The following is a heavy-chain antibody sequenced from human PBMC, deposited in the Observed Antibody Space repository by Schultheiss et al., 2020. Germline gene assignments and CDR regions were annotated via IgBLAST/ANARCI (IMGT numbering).Heavy chain of an antibody. CDR2: IYYSGST. Sequence: SQTLSLTCTVSGGSISSSSYYWGWIRQHPGKGLEWIGYIYYSGSTYYNPSLKSRVTMSVDTSKNQFSLKLSSVTAADTAVYYCARDGSAMDVWGQGTTVTVSS. CDR1: GGSISSSSYY. CDR3: ARDGSAMDV. J-gene: IGHJ6*02. V-gene: IGHV4-31*03.